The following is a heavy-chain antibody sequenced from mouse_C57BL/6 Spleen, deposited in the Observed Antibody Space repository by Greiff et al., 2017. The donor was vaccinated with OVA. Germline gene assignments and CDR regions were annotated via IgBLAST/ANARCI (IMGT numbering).Heavy chain of an antibody. Sequence: QVQLQQSGAELVKPGASVKLSCKASGYTFTSYWMHWVKQRPGQGLEWIGMIHPNSGSTNYNEKFKSKATLTVDKSSSTAYMHLSSLTSEDSAVYYCARRPLWDGFDYWGQGTTLTVSS. J-gene: IGHJ2*01. CDR3: ARRPLWDGFDY. CDR1: GYTFTSYW. CDR2: IHPNSGST. D-gene: IGHD4-1*01. V-gene: IGHV1-64*01.